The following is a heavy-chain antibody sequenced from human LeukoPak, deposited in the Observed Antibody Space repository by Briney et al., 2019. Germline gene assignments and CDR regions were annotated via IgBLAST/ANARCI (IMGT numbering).Heavy chain of an antibody. D-gene: IGHD2-2*01. J-gene: IGHJ5*02. CDR2: IYYSGST. Sequence: SETLSLTCTVSGGSISSYYWSWIRQPPGKGLEWIGYIYYSGSTNYNPSLKSRVTISVDTSKNQFSLKLSSVTAADTAVYYCARDRAHCSSTSCYAGWFDPWGQGTLVTVSS. CDR1: GGSISSYY. CDR3: ARDRAHCSSTSCYAGWFDP. V-gene: IGHV4-59*01.